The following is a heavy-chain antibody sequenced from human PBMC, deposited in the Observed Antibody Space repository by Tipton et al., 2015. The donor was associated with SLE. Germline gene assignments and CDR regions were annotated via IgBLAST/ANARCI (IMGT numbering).Heavy chain of an antibody. CDR3: AKGGARGWPFDY. Sequence: TLSLTCTVSGGSISSYYWSWVRQPAGKGLEWIGRIYTSGSTNYNPSLRSRVSMSVDTSKNHFSLKLTSVTAADTAVYYCAKGGARGWPFDYWGQGTLVTVSS. J-gene: IGHJ4*02. CDR2: IYTSGST. V-gene: IGHV4-4*07. CDR1: GGSISSYY. D-gene: IGHD3-22*01.